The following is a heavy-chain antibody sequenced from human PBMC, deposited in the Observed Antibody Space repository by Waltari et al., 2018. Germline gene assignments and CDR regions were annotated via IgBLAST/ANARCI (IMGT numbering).Heavy chain of an antibody. V-gene: IGHV4-31*01. J-gene: IGHJ4*02. CDR1: GGSISSGGYY. CDR3: ARGVTIFGVEGYYFDY. CDR2: IYYRGST. D-gene: IGHD3-3*01. Sequence: QVQLQESGPGLVKPSQTLSLTCTVSGGSISSGGYYWSWIRQHPGKGLGWIGYIYYRGSTYYNPSLKSLVTISVDTSKNQFSLKLSSVTAADTAVYYCARGVTIFGVEGYYFDYWGQGTLVTVSS.